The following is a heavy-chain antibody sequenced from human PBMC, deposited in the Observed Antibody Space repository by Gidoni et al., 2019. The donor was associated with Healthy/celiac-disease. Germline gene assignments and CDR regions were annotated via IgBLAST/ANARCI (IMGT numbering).Heavy chain of an antibody. Sequence: QVQLVESGGGVVQPGRSLRLSCAASGFTFRSYGMHWVRQAPGKGLEWVAVIWYDGSNKYYADSVKGRFTISRDNSKNTLYLQMNSLRAEDTAVYYCATDTAMVSAAEARFDYWGQGTLVTVSS. J-gene: IGHJ4*02. D-gene: IGHD5-18*01. CDR1: GFTFRSYG. CDR2: IWYDGSNK. CDR3: ATDTAMVSAAEARFDY. V-gene: IGHV3-33*08.